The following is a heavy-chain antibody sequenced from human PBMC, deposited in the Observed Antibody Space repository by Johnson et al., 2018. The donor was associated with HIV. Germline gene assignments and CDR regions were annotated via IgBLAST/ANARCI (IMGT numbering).Heavy chain of an antibody. Sequence: EVQLVESGGGVVQPGRSLRLSCAASGFTFSSGFTFSVYWMHWVRQAPGKGLVWVSRIKSDGSTTYADSVKGRFTISRDNSKNTLYLQMNSLRAEDTAVYYGAKDRLFGFRNDAFDIWGQGTMVTVSS. CDR1: GFTFSSGFTFSVYW. D-gene: IGHD3-16*01. J-gene: IGHJ3*02. V-gene: IGHV3-74*01. CDR2: IKSDGST. CDR3: AKDRLFGFRNDAFDI.